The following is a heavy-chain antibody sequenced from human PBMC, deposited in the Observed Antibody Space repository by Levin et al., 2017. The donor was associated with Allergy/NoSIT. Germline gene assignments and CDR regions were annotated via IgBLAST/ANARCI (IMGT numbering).Heavy chain of an antibody. CDR3: ARGPENFYGMDV. Sequence: GGSLRLSCAASGFTLSNYLLYWVRQAPGEGLVWVSRLHTDGSDTKYADSVKGRFTISRDNARNTLYLQMNSLRIEDTAVYYCARGPENFYGMDVWGQGTTVTVSS. CDR1: GFTLSNYL. J-gene: IGHJ6*02. D-gene: IGHD1-14*01. CDR2: LHTDGSDT. V-gene: IGHV3-74*01.